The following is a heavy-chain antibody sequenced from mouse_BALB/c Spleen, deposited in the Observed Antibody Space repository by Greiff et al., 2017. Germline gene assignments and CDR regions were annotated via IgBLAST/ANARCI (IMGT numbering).Heavy chain of an antibody. CDR2: IDPENGNT. D-gene: IGHD1-1*01. CDR3: ARGDYGSSYGY. V-gene: IGHV14-1*02. J-gene: IGHJ2*01. CDR1: GFNIKDYY. Sequence: VQLKESGAELVRPGALVKLSCKASGFNIKDYYMHWVKQRPEQGLEWIGWIDPENGNTIYDPKFQGKASITADTSSNTAYLQLSSLTSEDTAVYYCARGDYGSSYGYWGQGTTLTVSS.